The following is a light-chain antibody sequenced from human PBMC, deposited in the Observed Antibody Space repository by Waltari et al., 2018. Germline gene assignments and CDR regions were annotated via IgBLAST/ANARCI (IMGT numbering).Light chain of an antibody. CDR2: NDK. CDR1: NSNIGGNS. Sequence: QSVLTQPPSVSGTPGQRVTISCSGSNSNIGGNSVNWYQQVPGTAPKLLIYNDKQGPSGVPDRCSASKSGTSAALAITGLQSEDEAEYYCAVWDDSLGGVFGGGTKLTVL. CDR3: AVWDDSLGGV. V-gene: IGLV1-44*01. J-gene: IGLJ3*02.